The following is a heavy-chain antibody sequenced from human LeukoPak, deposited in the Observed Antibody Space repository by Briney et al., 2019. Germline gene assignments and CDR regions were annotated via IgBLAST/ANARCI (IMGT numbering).Heavy chain of an antibody. CDR3: ASPTRGY. CDR1: GGSFSGYY. Sequence: PSETLSLTCAIYGGSFSGYYWSWIRQPPGKGLEWIGEINHSGTTNYNPSLKSRVTISVDTSKNQFSLKLSSVTAAGTAVYYCASPTRGYWGQGTLVTVSS. V-gene: IGHV4-34*01. CDR2: INHSGTT. J-gene: IGHJ4*02.